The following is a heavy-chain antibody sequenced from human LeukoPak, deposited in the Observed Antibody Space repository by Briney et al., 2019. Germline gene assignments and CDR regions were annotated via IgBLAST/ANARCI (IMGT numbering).Heavy chain of an antibody. V-gene: IGHV4-34*01. CDR3: ARVPSPIAAAGTFTYYYYMDV. D-gene: IGHD6-13*01. CDR1: GGSFSGYY. CDR2: INHSGST. Sequence: SETLSLTCAVYGGSFSGYYWSWIRQPPGKGLEWIGEINHSGSTNYNPSLKSRVTISVDTSKNQFSLKLSSVTAADTAVYYCARVPSPIAAAGTFTYYYYMDVWGKGTTVTISS. J-gene: IGHJ6*03.